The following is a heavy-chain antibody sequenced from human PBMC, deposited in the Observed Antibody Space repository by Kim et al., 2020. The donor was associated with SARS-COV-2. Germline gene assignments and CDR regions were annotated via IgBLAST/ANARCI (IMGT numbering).Heavy chain of an antibody. D-gene: IGHD3-10*01. CDR3: AKAVVPHMVRGVALHYFDY. CDR2: ISYDGSNK. Sequence: GGSLRLSCAASGFTFSSYGMHWVRQAPGKGLEWVAVISYDGSNKYYADSVKGRFTISRDNSKNTLYLQMNSLRAEDTAVYYCAKAVVPHMVRGVALHYFDYWGQGTLVTVSS. V-gene: IGHV3-30*18. CDR1: GFTFSSYG. J-gene: IGHJ4*02.